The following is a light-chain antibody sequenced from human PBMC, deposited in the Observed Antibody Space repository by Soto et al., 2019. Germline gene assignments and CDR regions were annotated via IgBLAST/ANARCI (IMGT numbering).Light chain of an antibody. Sequence: EIVLTQSPATLSLSPGERATLSCRASQSVSSYLAWYQQKPGQAPRLLISDASNRATGIPARFSGSGSGTDFTLTISSLEPEDFAVYYCQQRSNWPPVTFGPGTKVDIK. CDR1: QSVSSY. CDR2: DAS. CDR3: QQRSNWPPVT. J-gene: IGKJ3*01. V-gene: IGKV3-11*01.